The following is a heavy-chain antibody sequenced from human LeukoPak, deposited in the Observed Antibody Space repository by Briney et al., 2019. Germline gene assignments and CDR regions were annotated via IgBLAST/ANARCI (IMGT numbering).Heavy chain of an antibody. CDR2: IYYSGST. V-gene: IGHV4-59*01. CDR3: ARVPDYGDSVFDY. CDR1: GGSISSYY. Sequence: SETLSLTCTVSGGSISSYYWSWIRQPPGKGLEWIGYIYYSGSTNYNPSLKSRVTISVDTSKNQFSLRLSSVTAADTAVYYCARVPDYGDSVFDYWGQGTLVTVSS. D-gene: IGHD4-17*01. J-gene: IGHJ4*02.